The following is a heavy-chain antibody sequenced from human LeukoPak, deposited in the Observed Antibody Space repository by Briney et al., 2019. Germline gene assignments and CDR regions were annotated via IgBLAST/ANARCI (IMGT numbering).Heavy chain of an antibody. D-gene: IGHD3-10*02. CDR2: INSDGSST. CDR1: GFTFSSYW. V-gene: IGHV3-74*01. J-gene: IGHJ6*04. Sequence: GGSLRLSCAASGFTFSSYWMHWVRQAPGKGLVWVSRINSDGSSTSYADSVKGRFTISRDNAKNTLYLQMNSLRAEDTAVYYCAELGITIIGGVWGKGTTVTISS. CDR3: AELGITIIGGV.